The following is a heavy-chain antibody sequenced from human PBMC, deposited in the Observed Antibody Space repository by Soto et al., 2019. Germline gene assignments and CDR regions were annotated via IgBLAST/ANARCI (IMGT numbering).Heavy chain of an antibody. D-gene: IGHD3-10*01. Sequence: ASVKVSCKASGYTYTSYYMHWVRQAPGQGLEWMGIINPSGGSTSYAQKFQGRVTMTRDTSTSTVYMGLSSLRSEDTAVYYCVGATPRSGAFDIWGQGTMVTVSS. CDR2: INPSGGST. CDR3: VGATPRSGAFDI. V-gene: IGHV1-46*01. CDR1: GYTYTSYY. J-gene: IGHJ3*02.